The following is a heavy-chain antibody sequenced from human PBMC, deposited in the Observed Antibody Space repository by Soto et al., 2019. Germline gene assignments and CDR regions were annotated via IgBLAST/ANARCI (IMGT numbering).Heavy chain of an antibody. J-gene: IGHJ4*02. CDR1: GFPFSSFC. CDR2: IWNDGSNE. CDR3: ARDQTDSGGYSDS. V-gene: IGHV3-33*01. D-gene: IGHD2-15*01. Sequence: QVQLVESGGGVVQPGGSLRLSCEASGFPFSSFCIHWVRQAPGKGLEWLAIIWNDGSNEYYADSVKGRFTISRDNSKNTVYLQVSNLRSEDTSVYFCARDQTDSGGYSDSWGQGTLVTVSS.